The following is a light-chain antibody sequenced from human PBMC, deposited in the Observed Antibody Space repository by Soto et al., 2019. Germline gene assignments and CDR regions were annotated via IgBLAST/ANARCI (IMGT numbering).Light chain of an antibody. CDR3: QQSYSFPLT. CDR2: AGS. Sequence: DIEMTQSPSSLSASVGDRLTITCRTSQTINSYLNWYQQKPGRAPKLLIYAGSSLHSGVPSRISGSGSETDFTLTIGTLQPADFATYYCQQSYSFPLTFGGGTKVEIK. V-gene: IGKV1-39*01. J-gene: IGKJ4*01. CDR1: QTINSY.